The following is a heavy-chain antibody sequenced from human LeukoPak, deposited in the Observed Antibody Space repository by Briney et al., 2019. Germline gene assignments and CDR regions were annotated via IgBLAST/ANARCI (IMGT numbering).Heavy chain of an antibody. Sequence: GGSLRLSCAASGFTFGDYAMSWVRQAPGKGLEWVSAIDSAKGRFTISRDNSKNTLYLQMKSLRAGDTALYYCVGGYQLLLFDDWGQGTLVTVSS. CDR2: I. CDR1: GFTFGDYA. V-gene: IGHV3-23*01. J-gene: IGHJ4*02. CDR3: VGGYQLLLFDD. D-gene: IGHD2-2*01.